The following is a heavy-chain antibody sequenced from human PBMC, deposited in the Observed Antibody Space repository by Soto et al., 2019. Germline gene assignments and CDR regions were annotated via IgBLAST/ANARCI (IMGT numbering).Heavy chain of an antibody. J-gene: IGHJ4*02. Sequence: ASVKVSCEASGYTFTSYGISWVRQAPGQGLEWMGWISAYNGNTNYAQKLQGRVTMTTDTSTSTAYMELSRLRSDDTAVYYCARGIAAAGNFDYWGQGTLVTVSS. D-gene: IGHD6-13*01. V-gene: IGHV1-18*01. CDR1: GYTFTSYG. CDR2: ISAYNGNT. CDR3: ARGIAAAGNFDY.